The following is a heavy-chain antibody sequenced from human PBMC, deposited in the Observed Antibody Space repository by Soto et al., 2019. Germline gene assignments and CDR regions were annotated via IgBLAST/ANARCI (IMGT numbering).Heavy chain of an antibody. D-gene: IGHD3-22*01. CDR1: GGTFSSYA. Sequence: SVKVSCKASGGTFSSYAISWVRQAPGQGLEWMGGIIPIFGTANYAQKFQGRVTITADESTSTAYMELSSLRSEDTAVYYCARTPSPYYYDSSGYYNAFDIWGQGTMVTVSS. CDR2: IIPIFGTA. J-gene: IGHJ3*02. V-gene: IGHV1-69*13. CDR3: ARTPSPYYYDSSGYYNAFDI.